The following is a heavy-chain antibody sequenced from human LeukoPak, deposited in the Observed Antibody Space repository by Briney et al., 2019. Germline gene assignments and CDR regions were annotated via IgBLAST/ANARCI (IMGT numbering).Heavy chain of an antibody. D-gene: IGHD3-10*01. Sequence: GASVKVSCKASGYTFTSYAMHWVRQTPGQRLEWMGWINAGNGNTKYSQKFQGRVTITRDTSASTAYMELSSLRSEDTAVYYCARESLLWFGELRDYWGQGTLVTVSS. V-gene: IGHV1-3*01. J-gene: IGHJ4*02. CDR3: ARESLLWFGELRDY. CDR2: INAGNGNT. CDR1: GYTFTSYA.